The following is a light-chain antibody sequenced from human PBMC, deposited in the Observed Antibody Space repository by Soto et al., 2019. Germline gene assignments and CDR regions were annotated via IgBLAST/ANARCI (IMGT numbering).Light chain of an antibody. CDR3: QQYDSSPRT. CDR1: QSVSSN. J-gene: IGKJ1*01. CDR2: GAS. Sequence: EIVLTQSPATLSSFPGDRVTLSCRASQSVSSNLAWYQQKPGQAPRLLIYGASTRATGIPDRFSGSGSGTEVTLTISSLQSEDFAVYYCQQYDSSPRTFGQGTKVDIK. V-gene: IGKV3-15*01.